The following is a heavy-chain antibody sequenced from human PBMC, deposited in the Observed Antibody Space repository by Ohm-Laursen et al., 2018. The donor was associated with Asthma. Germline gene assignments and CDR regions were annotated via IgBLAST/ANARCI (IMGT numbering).Heavy chain of an antibody. CDR3: AREPAGYCSSTSCYGDAFDI. V-gene: IGHV3-21*01. Sequence: GSLRLSCAASGFTFSSYSMNWVRQAPGKGLEWVSSISSSSYIYYADSVKGRFTISRDNAKNSLYLQMNSLRAEDTAVYYCAREPAGYCSSTSCYGDAFDIWGQGTMVTVSS. J-gene: IGHJ3*02. CDR2: ISSSSYI. CDR1: GFTFSSYS. D-gene: IGHD2-2*01.